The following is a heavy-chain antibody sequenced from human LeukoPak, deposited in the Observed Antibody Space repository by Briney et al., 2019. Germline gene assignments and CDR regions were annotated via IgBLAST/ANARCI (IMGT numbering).Heavy chain of an antibody. Sequence: SETLSLTCAVSGGSISSNSYYWGWIRQPPGKGLEWIGSIYYSGSTNYNPSLKSRVTISIDTSKNQFSLKLNSVTAADTAVYYCAREVSDYGGNWFDPWGQGTLVTVSS. J-gene: IGHJ5*02. CDR3: AREVSDYGGNWFDP. CDR1: GGSISSNSYY. CDR2: IYYSGST. D-gene: IGHD4/OR15-4a*01. V-gene: IGHV4-39*07.